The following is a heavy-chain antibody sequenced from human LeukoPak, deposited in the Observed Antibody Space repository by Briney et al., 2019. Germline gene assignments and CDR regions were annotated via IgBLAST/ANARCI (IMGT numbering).Heavy chain of an antibody. J-gene: IGHJ4*02. V-gene: IGHV3-7*01. CDR3: ARSSSGCEGCFDY. Sequence: GGSLRLSCAASGFTFSSYWMSWVRQAPGKGLEWVANIKQDGSEKYYVDSVKGRFTISRDNAKNSLYLQMNSLRAEDTAVYYCARSSSGCEGCFDYWGQGTLVTVSS. CDR2: IKQDGSEK. D-gene: IGHD6-19*01. CDR1: GFTFSSYW.